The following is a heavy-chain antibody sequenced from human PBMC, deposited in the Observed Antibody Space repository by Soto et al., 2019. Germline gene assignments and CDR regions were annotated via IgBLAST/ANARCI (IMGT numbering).Heavy chain of an antibody. CDR2: ILVGGST. CDR1: GFICSSYD. CDR3: AKATATGGGAFDI. J-gene: IGHJ3*02. V-gene: IGHV3-23*01. D-gene: IGHD2-8*02. Sequence: PRLSCAASGFICSSYDMSWVRQAPGKGLEWVSTILVGGSTHYPDSVKGRFTISRDNSKNTVFLQMNSLTAGDTAVYYCAKATATGGGAFDICGQGTMVTVSS.